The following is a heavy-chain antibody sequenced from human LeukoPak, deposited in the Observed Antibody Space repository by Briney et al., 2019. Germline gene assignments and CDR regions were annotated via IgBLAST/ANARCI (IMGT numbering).Heavy chain of an antibody. CDR2: IIPIFGTA. CDR3: ASSSVAGLYYFDY. Sequence: SVKVSCKASGGTFSSYAISWVRQAPGQGLEWMGGIIPIFGTANYAQKFQGRVTITADESTSTAYMELSSLRSEDTAVYYCASSSVAGLYYFDYWGQGTLVTVSS. D-gene: IGHD6-19*01. J-gene: IGHJ4*02. CDR1: GGTFSSYA. V-gene: IGHV1-69*13.